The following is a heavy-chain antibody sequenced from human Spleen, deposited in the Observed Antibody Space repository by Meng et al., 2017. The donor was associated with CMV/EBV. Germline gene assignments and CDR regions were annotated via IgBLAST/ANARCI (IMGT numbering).Heavy chain of an antibody. CDR2: IYYSGRT. CDR3: SRRRNIVVVPTAIRDAFDI. J-gene: IGHJ3*02. Sequence: SETLSLTCTVSGASITSGTYYWAWIRQSPGKGLEWIGNIYYSGRTFYNPSLRSRVTISVENSKNQFSLKLNSVTAADTAVYYCSRRRNIVVVPTAIRDAFDIWGQGTMVTVSS. V-gene: IGHV4-39*01. CDR1: GASITSGTYY. D-gene: IGHD2-2*02.